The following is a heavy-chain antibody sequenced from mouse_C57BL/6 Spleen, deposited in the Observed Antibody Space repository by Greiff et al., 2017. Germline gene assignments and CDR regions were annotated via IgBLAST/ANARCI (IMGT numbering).Heavy chain of an antibody. J-gene: IGHJ1*03. CDR1: GYTFTSYW. CDR2: IDPSDSYT. Sequence: VQLQQSGAELVKPGASVKLSCKASGYTFTSYWMQWVKQRPGQGLEWIGEIDPSDSYTNYNQKFKGKATLTVDTSSSTAYMQLSSLTSEDSAVYYCAREWGYGSSYGYFDVWGTGTTVTVSS. D-gene: IGHD1-1*01. V-gene: IGHV1-50*01. CDR3: AREWGYGSSYGYFDV.